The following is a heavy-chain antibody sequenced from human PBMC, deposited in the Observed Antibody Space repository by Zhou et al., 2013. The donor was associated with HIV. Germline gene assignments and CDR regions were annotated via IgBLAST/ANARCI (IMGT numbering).Heavy chain of an antibody. D-gene: IGHD2-15*01. Sequence: QVQLQESGPGLVKPSQTLSLTCTVSGGSISSGSYYWSWIRQPAGKGLEWIGHIYTSGSTNYNPSLKSRVTISLDTSNNQFSLKLSSVTAADTAVYYCARDLGGGYCSGGGCLKVGYYYYGMDVWGQGTTVTVSS. J-gene: IGHJ6*02. CDR3: ARDLGGGYCSGGGCLKVGYYYYGMDV. CDR1: GGSISSGSYY. CDR2: IYTSGST. V-gene: IGHV4-61*09.